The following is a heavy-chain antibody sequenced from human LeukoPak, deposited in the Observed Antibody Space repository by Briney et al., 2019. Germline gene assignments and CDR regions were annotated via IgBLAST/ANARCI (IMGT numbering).Heavy chain of an antibody. D-gene: IGHD6-19*01. V-gene: IGHV1-8*01. J-gene: IGHJ3*02. CDR3: ARVVSGWCLDAFDI. CDR1: GYTFTSYD. Sequence: GASVKVSCKASGYTFTSYDINWVRQATGQGLEWMGWMNPNSGNTGYAQKFQGRVTMTRNTSISTAYMELSSLRSEDTAVYYCARVVSGWCLDAFDIWGQGTMVTVSS. CDR2: MNPNSGNT.